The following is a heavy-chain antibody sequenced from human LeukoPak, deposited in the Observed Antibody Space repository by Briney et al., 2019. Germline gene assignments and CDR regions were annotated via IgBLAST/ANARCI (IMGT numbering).Heavy chain of an antibody. CDR3: ARDSAAEYYDSSTYNSLFDY. CDR1: GFTFSDYT. J-gene: IGHJ4*02. Sequence: GRSLRLSCAASGFTFSDYTMSWVRQAPGKGLEWVSSISSSSSYIYYADSVKGRFTISRDNAKNSLYLRMNSLRAEDTAVYYCARDSAAEYYDSSTYNSLFDYWGQGTLVTVSS. CDR2: ISSSSSYI. D-gene: IGHD3-22*01. V-gene: IGHV3-21*01.